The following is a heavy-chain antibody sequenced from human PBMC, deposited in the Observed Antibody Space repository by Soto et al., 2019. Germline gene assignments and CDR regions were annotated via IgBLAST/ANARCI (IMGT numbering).Heavy chain of an antibody. V-gene: IGHV1-2*04. Sequence: ASVKVSCKASGYTFTGYYMHWVRQAPGQGLEWMGWINPNSGGTNYAQKFQGWVTMTRDTSISTAYMELSRLRSDDTAVYYCARARSAVAATLDYWGQGTLVTVSS. CDR1: GYTFTGYY. J-gene: IGHJ4*02. CDR2: INPNSGGT. D-gene: IGHD6-19*01. CDR3: ARARSAVAATLDY.